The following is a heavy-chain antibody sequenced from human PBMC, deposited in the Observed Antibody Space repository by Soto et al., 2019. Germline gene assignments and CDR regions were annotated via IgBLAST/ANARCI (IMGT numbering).Heavy chain of an antibody. J-gene: IGHJ4*02. CDR3: AKSNQQWLALGLDY. D-gene: IGHD6-19*01. V-gene: IGHV3-11*01. CDR2: ISSSGSTI. Sequence: GGSLRLSCAASGFTFSDYYMSWIRQAPGKGLEWVSYISSSGSTIYYADSVKGRFTISRDNAKNSLYLQMNSLRAEDTALYYCAKSNQQWLALGLDYWGQGTLVTVSS. CDR1: GFTFSDYY.